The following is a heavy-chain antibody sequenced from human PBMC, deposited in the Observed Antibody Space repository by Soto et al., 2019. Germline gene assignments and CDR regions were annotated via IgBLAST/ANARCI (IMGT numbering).Heavy chain of an antibody. V-gene: IGHV4-39*01. J-gene: IGHJ5*02. Sequence: PSETLSLTCSVSGRSISEINSYWGWIRQTPGEGLEWIGTIHHTGSTYYNPSLKSRVIISLGTSKNQFSLKLSSVTAADTALYYCARPEGGYGSGYSRFDPWGQGTRVTVSS. CDR3: ARPEGGYGSGYSRFDP. CDR2: IHHTGST. D-gene: IGHD5-12*01. CDR1: GRSISEINSY.